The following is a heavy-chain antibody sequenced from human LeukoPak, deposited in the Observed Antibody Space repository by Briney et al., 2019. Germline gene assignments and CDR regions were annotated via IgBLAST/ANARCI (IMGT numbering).Heavy chain of an antibody. CDR2: INHSGST. CDR1: GGSFSGYY. J-gene: IGHJ5*02. Sequence: PSETLSLTCAVYGGSFSGYYWSWIRQPPGKGLEWIGEINHSGSTNYNPSLKSRVTISVDTSKNQFSLKLSSVTAADTAVYYCARARPAFWSGYHTNWFDPWGQGTLVTVSS. D-gene: IGHD3-3*01. CDR3: ARARPAFWSGYHTNWFDP. V-gene: IGHV4-34*01.